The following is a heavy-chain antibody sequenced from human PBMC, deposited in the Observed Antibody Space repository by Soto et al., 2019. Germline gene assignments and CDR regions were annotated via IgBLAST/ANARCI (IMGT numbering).Heavy chain of an antibody. CDR2: IYYSGST. V-gene: IGHV4-59*08. D-gene: IGHD6-13*01. Sequence: SETLSLTCTVSGGSISSSYWSWFRQPPGKGLEWIGYIYYSGSTSYNPSLKSRVTISVDTSKNQFSLKLNSVTAADTAVYYCARQGRFEQHLARWGQGILVTVSS. J-gene: IGHJ4*02. CDR1: GGSISSSY. CDR3: ARQGRFEQHLAR.